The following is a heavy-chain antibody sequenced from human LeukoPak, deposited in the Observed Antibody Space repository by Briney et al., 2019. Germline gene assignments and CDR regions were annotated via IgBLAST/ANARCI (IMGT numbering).Heavy chain of an antibody. J-gene: IGHJ6*02. Sequence: ASVKVSCKASGYTFSSYDINWVRQATGQGLEWMGWMNPNSGNTGYAQKFQGRVTMTRNTSISTAYMELSSLRSEDTAVYYCASWIAAAGKPYYHYGMDVWGQGTTVTVSS. CDR2: MNPNSGNT. CDR3: ASWIAAAGKPYYHYGMDV. CDR1: GYTFSSYD. D-gene: IGHD6-13*01. V-gene: IGHV1-8*02.